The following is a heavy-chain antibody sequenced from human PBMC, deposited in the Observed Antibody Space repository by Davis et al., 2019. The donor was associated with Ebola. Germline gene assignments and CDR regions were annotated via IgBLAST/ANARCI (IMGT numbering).Heavy chain of an antibody. V-gene: IGHV1-18*01. CDR3: ARRGPYSSSTRGVDY. J-gene: IGHJ4*02. D-gene: IGHD6-6*01. CDR2: ISAYNGNT. CDR1: GYTFTSYG. Sequence: ASVKVSCRASGYTFTSYGISWVRQAPGQGLEWMGWISAYNGNTNYAQKLQGRVTMTTDTSTSTAYMELRSLRSDDTAVYYCARRGPYSSSTRGVDYWGQGTLVTVSS.